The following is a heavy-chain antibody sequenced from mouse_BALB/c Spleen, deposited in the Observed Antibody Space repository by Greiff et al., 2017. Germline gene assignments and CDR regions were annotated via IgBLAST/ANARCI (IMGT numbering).Heavy chain of an antibody. V-gene: IGHV1-80*01. D-gene: IGHD2-4*01. Sequence: QVQLKESGPELVQPGASVKISCKASGYAFSSYWMNWVKQRPGQGLEWIGQIYPGDGDTNYNGTFKGKATLTADKSSSTAYMQLSSLTSEDSAVYFCARGGYDYDRDFEVWGAGTTVTVAS. CDR2: IYPGDGDT. CDR1: GYAFSSYW. CDR3: ARGGYDYDRDFEV. J-gene: IGHJ1*01.